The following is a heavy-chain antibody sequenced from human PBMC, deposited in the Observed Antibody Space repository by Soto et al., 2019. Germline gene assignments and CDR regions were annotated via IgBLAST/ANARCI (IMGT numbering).Heavy chain of an antibody. CDR3: ARVLDY. J-gene: IGHJ4*02. Sequence: SETLSLTCAVSGGSISSGGYSWSWIRQPPGKGLEWIGYIYHSGSPYYNPSLKSRVTISVDRSKNQFSLKLSSVTAADTAVYYCARVLDYWGQGTLVTVSS. CDR2: IYHSGSP. CDR1: GGSISSGGYS. V-gene: IGHV4-30-2*01.